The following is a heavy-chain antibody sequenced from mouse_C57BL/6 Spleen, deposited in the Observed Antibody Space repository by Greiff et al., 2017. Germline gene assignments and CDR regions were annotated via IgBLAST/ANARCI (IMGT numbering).Heavy chain of an antibody. Sequence: VQLQQPGAELVKPGASVKMSCKASGYTFTSYWITWVKQRPGQGLEWIGDIYPGSGSTNYNEKFKSKATLTVDTSSSTAYMQLSSLTSEDSAVYYCANYYGSRAWFAYWGQGTLVTVSA. CDR1: GYTFTSYW. CDR2: IYPGSGST. D-gene: IGHD1-1*01. J-gene: IGHJ3*01. CDR3: ANYYGSRAWFAY. V-gene: IGHV1-55*01.